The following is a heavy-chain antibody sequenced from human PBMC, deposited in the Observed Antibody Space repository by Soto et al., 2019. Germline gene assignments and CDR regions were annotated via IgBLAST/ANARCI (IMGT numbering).Heavy chain of an antibody. CDR1: GGSFSGYY. V-gene: IGHV4-34*01. CDR2: INHSGST. D-gene: IGHD2-2*01. CDR3: ARDTPKLYCSSTSCYGVRQDY. Sequence: SETLSLTCAVYGGSFSGYYWSWIRQPPGKGLEWIGEINHSGSTNYNPSLKSRVTISVDTSKNQFSLKLSSVTAADTAVYYCARDTPKLYCSSTSCYGVRQDYWGQGTLVTVSS. J-gene: IGHJ4*02.